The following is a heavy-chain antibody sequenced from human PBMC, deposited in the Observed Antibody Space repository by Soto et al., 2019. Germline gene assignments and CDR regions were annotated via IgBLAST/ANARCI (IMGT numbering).Heavy chain of an antibody. CDR3: ARARGTAPDP. Sequence: EVQLVESGGGLVQPGGSLRLSCAASGFTFSDHYMDWVRQAPGKGLEWVGRTRTKANSYTTEYAASVKGRFTISRDDLKNSLYLQMNSLKTEDTAVYYCARARGTAPDPWGQGTLVIVSS. V-gene: IGHV3-72*01. J-gene: IGHJ5*02. CDR1: GFTFSDHY. CDR2: TRTKANSYTT. D-gene: IGHD1-1*01.